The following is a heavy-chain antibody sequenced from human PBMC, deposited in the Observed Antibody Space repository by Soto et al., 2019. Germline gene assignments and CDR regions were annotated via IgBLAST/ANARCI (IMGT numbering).Heavy chain of an antibody. CDR3: AGPNILTGYYNYYYYGMDV. D-gene: IGHD3-9*01. CDR1: GGSVSSGNYY. CDR2: TSYTGST. J-gene: IGHJ6*02. V-gene: IGHV4-61*01. Sequence: PSETLSLTCSVTGGSVSSGNYYWSWLRQPPGKRLEWIGYTSYTGSTEYNPSLKGRVTISVDTSKTQFSLRLSSVTTADTAVYYCAGPNILTGYYNYYYYGMDVWGQGTTVTVSS.